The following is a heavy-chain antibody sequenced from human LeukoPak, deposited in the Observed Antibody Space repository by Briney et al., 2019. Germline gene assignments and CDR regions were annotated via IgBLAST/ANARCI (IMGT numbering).Heavy chain of an antibody. CDR2: ISSSSSTI. V-gene: IGHV3-48*01. CDR3: AREGEEWLGSSYYYYMDV. J-gene: IGHJ6*03. D-gene: IGHD6-19*01. CDR1: GFTFRSYT. Sequence: GGSLRLSCAASGFTFRSYTMNWVRDAPGKGLGWVSYISSSSSTIYYTDSVKGRFTISRDNARNSLYLQMNSLRAEDTAVYYCAREGEEWLGSSYYYYMDVWGKGATVTVSS.